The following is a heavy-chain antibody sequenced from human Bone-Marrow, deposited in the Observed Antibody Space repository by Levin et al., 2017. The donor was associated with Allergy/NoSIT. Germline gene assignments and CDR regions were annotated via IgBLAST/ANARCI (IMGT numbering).Heavy chain of an antibody. J-gene: IGHJ4*02. CDR2: IKTTTDGGTT. Sequence: PGGSLRLSCAASGFTFSNAWMTWVRQAPGKGLEWVGRIKTTTDGGTTDYAAPVKDRFTISRDDSKDTLYLQMNSLKTEDTAMYYCTTVRLHACSGGSCYHRFFDYWGQGTPVTVSS. CDR1: GFTFSNAW. V-gene: IGHV3-15*01. D-gene: IGHD2-15*01. CDR3: TTVRLHACSGGSCYHRFFDY.